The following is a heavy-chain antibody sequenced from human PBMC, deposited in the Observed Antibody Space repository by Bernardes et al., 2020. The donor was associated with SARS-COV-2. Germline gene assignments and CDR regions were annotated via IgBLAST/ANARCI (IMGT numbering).Heavy chain of an antibody. CDR2: ISPTSAHV. J-gene: IGHJ3*02. V-gene: IGHV3-21*01. Sequence: GGSLRLSRAASGFTFSTYSMTWVRQAPGKGLEWVSSISPTSAHVYSADSLRGRLTISRDNANHSLFLQMNSLRAEDTAVYYCARVFQRDGFNSDAFDIWGQGTVVIVSS. CDR3: ARVFQRDGFNSDAFDI. D-gene: IGHD2-21*01. CDR1: GFTFSTYS.